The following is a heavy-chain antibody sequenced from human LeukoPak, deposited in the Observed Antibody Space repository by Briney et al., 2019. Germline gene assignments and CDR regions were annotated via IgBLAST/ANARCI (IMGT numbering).Heavy chain of an antibody. CDR1: GYTFTSYG. D-gene: IGHD2-2*01. CDR3: ATTKDVVVPAASFDP. J-gene: IGHJ5*02. CDR2: ISAYNGNT. Sequence: ASVKVSCKASGYTFTSYGISWVRQAPGQGLEWMGWISAYNGNTNYAQKLQGRVTMTTDTSTSTAYMELRSLRSDDTAVYYCATTKDVVVPAASFDPWGQGTLVTVSS. V-gene: IGHV1-18*01.